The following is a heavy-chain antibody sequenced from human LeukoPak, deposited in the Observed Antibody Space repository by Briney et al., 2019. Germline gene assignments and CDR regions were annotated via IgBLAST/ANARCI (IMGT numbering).Heavy chain of an antibody. Sequence: SETLSLTCTVSGGSISSYYWSWIRQPPGKGLEWIGYNYYSGSTNYSPSLKSRVTISVDTSTNQFSLKLSSVTAADTAVYYCARDRGYSSGYRAFDIWGQGRMVTVSS. CDR2: NYYSGST. CDR3: ARDRGYSSGYRAFDI. J-gene: IGHJ3*02. V-gene: IGHV4-59*01. D-gene: IGHD5-18*01. CDR1: GGSISSYY.